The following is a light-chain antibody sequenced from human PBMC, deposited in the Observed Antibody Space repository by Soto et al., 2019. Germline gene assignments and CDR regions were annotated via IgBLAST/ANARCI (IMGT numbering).Light chain of an antibody. J-gene: IGKJ4*01. V-gene: IGKV1-16*02. Sequence: DIQMAQSPSSLSASVGDTVTITCRASQAITNYYLAWFQHKPGKAPKALIYPASSLQRGGPSKFSGCGSGTDFTLTISSLQPEDSATYYCQQYHACPLTFGGGTKVEIK. CDR3: QQYHACPLT. CDR2: PAS. CDR1: QAITNY.